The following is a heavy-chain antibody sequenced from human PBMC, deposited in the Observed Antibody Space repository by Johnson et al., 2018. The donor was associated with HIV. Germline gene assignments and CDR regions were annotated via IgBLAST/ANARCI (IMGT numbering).Heavy chain of an antibody. V-gene: IGHV3-30*02. J-gene: IGHJ3*02. D-gene: IGHD2-15*01. CDR2: IRYDGSNT. CDR1: GFTFSSFD. CDR3: ARGLHTGDCSGGSCYGARAFDI. Sequence: QVQLVESGGGVVQPGGSLRLSCAASGFTFSSFDMHWVRQAPGKGLEWVSFIRYDGSNTYCADSVKGRFTISRDNSKNTLYLQMNSLRAGDTAVYYCARGLHTGDCSGGSCYGARAFDIWGQGTMVTVSS.